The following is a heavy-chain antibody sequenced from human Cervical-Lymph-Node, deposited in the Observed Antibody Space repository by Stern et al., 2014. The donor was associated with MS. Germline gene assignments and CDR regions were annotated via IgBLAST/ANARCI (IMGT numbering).Heavy chain of an antibody. D-gene: IGHD2-21*02. V-gene: IGHV1-24*01. CDR2: FDPEHGET. CDR3: ATHRGRVTYYYGMDV. J-gene: IGHJ6*02. CDR1: GYTLSEIS. Sequence: QVQLVQSGAEVKKPGASVKVSCKVSGYTLSEISMHWVRQAPGKGLEWMGGFDPEHGETRDAQKCQGRVTMAEDRSTDTAYMELSSLRSEDTAVYYCATHRGRVTYYYGMDVWGQGTTVTVSS.